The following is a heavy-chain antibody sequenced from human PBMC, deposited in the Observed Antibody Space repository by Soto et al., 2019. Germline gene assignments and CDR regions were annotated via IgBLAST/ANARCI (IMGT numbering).Heavy chain of an antibody. D-gene: IGHD6-13*01. V-gene: IGHV5-51*01. CDR2: IYPGDSDT. J-gene: IGHJ5*02. Sequence: PGESLKISCKGSGYGFTSYWIGWVRQMPGKGLEWMGIIYPGDSDTRYSPSFQGQVTISADKSISTAYLQWSSLKASDTAMYYCARHGDSSSWYLGWFDPWGQGTLVTVSS. CDR1: GYGFTSYW. CDR3: ARHGDSSSWYLGWFDP.